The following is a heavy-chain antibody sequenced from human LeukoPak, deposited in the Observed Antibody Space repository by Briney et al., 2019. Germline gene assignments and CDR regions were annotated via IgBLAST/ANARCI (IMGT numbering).Heavy chain of an antibody. CDR2: ISAYNGNT. V-gene: IGHV1-18*01. Sequence: ASVKVSCKASGYTFTSYGISWVRQAPGQGLEWMGWISAYNGNTNYAQKLQGRVTMTTDTSTSTAYMELRSLRSDDTAVYYCARANYYGSGSYSGYYWGQEPWSPSPQ. J-gene: IGHJ4*01. CDR3: ARANYYGSGSYSGYY. D-gene: IGHD3-10*01. CDR1: GYTFTSYG.